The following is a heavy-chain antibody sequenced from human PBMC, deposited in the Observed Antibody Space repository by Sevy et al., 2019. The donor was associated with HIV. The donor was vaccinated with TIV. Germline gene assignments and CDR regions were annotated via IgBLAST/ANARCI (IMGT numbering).Heavy chain of an antibody. V-gene: IGHV3-30-3*01. CDR3: ARVPEWELTSFLAH. CDR2: ISSNGDND. D-gene: IGHD1-26*01. CDR1: GFTFRTYA. J-gene: IGHJ4*02. Sequence: GGSLRLSCAASGFTFRTYAFHWVRQAPGRGLEWIGLISSNGDNDLYANSVRGRFTISIDSSRNILYLQMTSLTPDDTAVYYCARVPEWELTSFLAHWGQATLVTVSS.